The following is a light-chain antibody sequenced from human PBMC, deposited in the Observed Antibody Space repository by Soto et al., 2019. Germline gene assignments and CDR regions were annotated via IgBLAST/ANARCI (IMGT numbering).Light chain of an antibody. CDR3: QQYNNWSWT. CDR2: GAS. CDR1: QSISDT. Sequence: IVLTQSPVTLSLSPVERATLSCRASQSISDTLAWYQQKPGQAPRLLIHGASTRATGFPARFSGSGSGTDFTLTISSLQSEDFAVYYCQQYNNWSWTFGQGTKVDNK. V-gene: IGKV3-15*01. J-gene: IGKJ1*01.